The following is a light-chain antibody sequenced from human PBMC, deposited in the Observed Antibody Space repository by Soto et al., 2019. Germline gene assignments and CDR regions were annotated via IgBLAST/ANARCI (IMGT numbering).Light chain of an antibody. CDR2: DAS. CDR1: QSVSSY. V-gene: IGKV3-11*01. CDR3: HQRYNWPLT. Sequence: ENVLTQSPATLSLSPGERATLSCRASQSVSSYLASYQQKPGQAPRLLIYDASDRASGIPARFSGSWSGTDFTLTISSLESEDCAVYYCHQRYNWPLTFGGGARVEIK. J-gene: IGKJ4*01.